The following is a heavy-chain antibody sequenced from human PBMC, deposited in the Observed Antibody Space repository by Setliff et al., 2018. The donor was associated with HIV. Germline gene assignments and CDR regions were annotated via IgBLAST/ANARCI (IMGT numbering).Heavy chain of an antibody. Sequence: SETLSLTCTVSGDSISSHSWSWIRQPPGKGLEWIGTLYHSGSPIYNSSLKSRVTISGDPSNNQLSLGLSSVTAADTAVYYCARPVSKYFYGMDVWGRGTTVTVSS. CDR2: LYHSGSP. J-gene: IGHJ6*02. CDR3: ARPVSKYFYGMDV. CDR1: GDSISSHS. V-gene: IGHV4-59*11.